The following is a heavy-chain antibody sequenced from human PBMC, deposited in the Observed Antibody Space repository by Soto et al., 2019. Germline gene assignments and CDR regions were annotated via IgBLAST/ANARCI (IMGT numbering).Heavy chain of an antibody. CDR1: GGSISSYY. Sequence: SETLSLTCTVSGGSISSYYWSWIRQPPGKGLEWIGYIYYSGSTNYNPSLKSRVTISVDTSKNQFSLKLSSVTAADTAVYYCASCLGYAPIFDYWGQGPLVTVSS. D-gene: IGHD3-16*01. V-gene: IGHV4-59*08. CDR3: ASCLGYAPIFDY. J-gene: IGHJ4*02. CDR2: IYYSGST.